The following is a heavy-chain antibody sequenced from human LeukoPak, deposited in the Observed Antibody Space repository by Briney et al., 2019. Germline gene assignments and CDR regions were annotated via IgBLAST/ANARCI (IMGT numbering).Heavy chain of an antibody. CDR2: ISSSSSYI. V-gene: IGHV3-21*01. Sequence: GGSLRLSCAASGFTFSSYAMSWVRQAPGKGLEWVSSISSSSSYIYYAASVKGRFTISRDNAKNSLYLQMNSLRAEDTAVYYCAREGARQYATDKILEGYYYGMDVWGQGTTVTVSS. J-gene: IGHJ6*02. CDR3: AREGARQYATDKILEGYYYGMDV. CDR1: GFTFSSYA. D-gene: IGHD6-6*01.